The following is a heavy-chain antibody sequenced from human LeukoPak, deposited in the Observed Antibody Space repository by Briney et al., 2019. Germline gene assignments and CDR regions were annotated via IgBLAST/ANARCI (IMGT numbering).Heavy chain of an antibody. Sequence: GGSLRLSCAASGFTFSGSAMHWVRQASGKGLEWVGRIRSKANSYETAYAASVKGRFTISRDDSKNTAYLQMNSLKTEDTAVYYCTRTYNVEMIDYWGQGTLVTVSS. CDR1: GFTFSGSA. CDR2: IRSKANSYET. V-gene: IGHV3-73*01. J-gene: IGHJ4*02. D-gene: IGHD5-24*01. CDR3: TRTYNVEMIDY.